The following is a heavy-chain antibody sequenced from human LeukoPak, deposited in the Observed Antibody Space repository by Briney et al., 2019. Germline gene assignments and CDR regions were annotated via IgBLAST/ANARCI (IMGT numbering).Heavy chain of an antibody. D-gene: IGHD1-1*01. V-gene: IGHV3-33*06. CDR2: IWSDGSNK. CDR1: GFTFRGSG. CDR3: AKDWGTTGTTGWMFDY. J-gene: IGHJ4*02. Sequence: GMSLRLSCAASGFTFRGSGMHWVRQASGKGLEWVAIIWSDGSNKYYTDSVKGRFTISRDNSKNTVYLQMNSLRAEDTAVYYCAKDWGTTGTTGWMFDYWGQGTPVTVSS.